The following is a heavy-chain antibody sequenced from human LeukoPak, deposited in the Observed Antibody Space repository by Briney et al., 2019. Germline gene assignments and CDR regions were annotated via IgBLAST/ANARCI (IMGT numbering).Heavy chain of an antibody. D-gene: IGHD5/OR15-5a*01. Sequence: KPSETLSLTCTVSGDSISSSTYFWGWIRQPPGKGLEWIGSIYYSGTTYYNPSLKSRVTISVDTSKNQLSLRLSSVTAADTAVYYCARDRGYSVGAAAGFDYWGQGTLVTVSS. CDR3: ARDRGYSVGAAAGFDY. CDR1: GDSISSSTYF. CDR2: IYYSGTT. V-gene: IGHV4-39*07. J-gene: IGHJ4*02.